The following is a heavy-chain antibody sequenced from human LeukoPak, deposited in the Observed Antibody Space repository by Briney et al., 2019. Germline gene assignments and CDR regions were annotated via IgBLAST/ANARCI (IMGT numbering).Heavy chain of an antibody. Sequence: ASVNVSCKASGYTFTGYYIHWVRQAPGQGLEWMGWINPNSGGTKYAQKFQGRVTMTRDTSISTAYMELSRLRSDDTAVYYCARGDIYFDFWGQGTLVTVSS. D-gene: IGHD2-15*01. CDR1: GYTFTGYY. CDR2: INPNSGGT. V-gene: IGHV1-2*02. J-gene: IGHJ4*02. CDR3: ARGDIYFDF.